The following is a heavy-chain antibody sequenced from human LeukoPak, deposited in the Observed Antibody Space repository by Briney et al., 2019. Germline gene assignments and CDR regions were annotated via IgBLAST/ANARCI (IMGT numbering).Heavy chain of an antibody. J-gene: IGHJ4*02. CDR3: ARDPGYSYGYSFDY. Sequence: GGSLRLSCAASEFTFSTYGMNWVRQAPGKGLEWVSYISSSSSTIYYADSVKGRFTISRDNAKNSLYLQMNSLGAEDTAVYYCARDPGYSYGYSFDYWGQGTLVTVSS. CDR1: EFTFSTYG. V-gene: IGHV3-48*01. D-gene: IGHD5-18*01. CDR2: ISSSSSTI.